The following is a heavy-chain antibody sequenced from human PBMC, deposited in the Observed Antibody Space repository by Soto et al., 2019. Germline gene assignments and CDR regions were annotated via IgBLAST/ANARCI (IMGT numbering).Heavy chain of an antibody. CDR1: GYTFTSYG. V-gene: IGHV1-18*01. D-gene: IGHD3-10*01. CDR3: ATSPSPILSTYGFVEAFDI. Sequence: ASVKVSCKASGYTFTSYGISWVRQAPGQGLEWMGWMGTYNGNTDYGQKFQGRVTMTTETPTSTAYMELTGLRSEYTAVYYCATSPSPILSTYGFVEAFDIWGQGTMVTVSS. CDR2: MGTYNGNT. J-gene: IGHJ3*02.